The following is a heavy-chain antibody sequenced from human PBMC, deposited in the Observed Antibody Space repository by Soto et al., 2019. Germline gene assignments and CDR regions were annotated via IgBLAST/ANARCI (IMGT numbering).Heavy chain of an antibody. CDR2: IRNNA. J-gene: IGHJ4*02. D-gene: IGHD3-9*01. CDR1: GFTFSTYA. V-gene: IGHV3-23*01. CDR3: AKGEYDLLNNYDH. Sequence: GGSLRLSCAASGFTFSTYAMSWVRQAPGKGLEWVSSIRNNANYADSVKGRFTISRDNSKNTLYLQMSSLRAEDTALYYCAKGEYDLLNNYDHWGQGTLVTVSS.